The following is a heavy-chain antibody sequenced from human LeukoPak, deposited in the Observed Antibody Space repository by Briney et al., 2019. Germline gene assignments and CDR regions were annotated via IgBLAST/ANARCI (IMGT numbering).Heavy chain of an antibody. Sequence: PGRSLRLSCAASGFTFSSYGMHWVRQAPGKGLEWVAVISYDGSNKYYADSVKGRFTISRDNSKNTLYLQMNSLRAEDTAVYYCAKDRRWRATGTIFDYWGQGTLVTVSS. CDR2: ISYDGSNK. D-gene: IGHD1-1*01. CDR3: AKDRRWRATGTIFDY. V-gene: IGHV3-30*18. J-gene: IGHJ4*02. CDR1: GFTFSSYG.